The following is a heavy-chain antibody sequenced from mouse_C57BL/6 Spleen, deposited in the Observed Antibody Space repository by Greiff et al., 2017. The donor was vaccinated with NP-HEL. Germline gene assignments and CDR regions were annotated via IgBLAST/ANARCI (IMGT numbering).Heavy chain of an antibody. Sequence: VQLQQSGAELVKPGASVKLSCKASGYTFTSYGMPWVKQRPGRGLGWFGRIDPNSGGTKYNEKVKSKATLTVDKPSSTAYMQLSSLTSEDSAVYYCAREDDGYYFDYWGQGTTLTVSS. CDR2: IDPNSGGT. J-gene: IGHJ2*01. V-gene: IGHV1-72*01. CDR3: AREDDGYYFDY. D-gene: IGHD2-3*01. CDR1: GYTFTSYG.